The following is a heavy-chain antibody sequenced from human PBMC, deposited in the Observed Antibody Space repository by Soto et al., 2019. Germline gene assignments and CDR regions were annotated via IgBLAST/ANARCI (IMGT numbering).Heavy chain of an antibody. J-gene: IGHJ6*02. V-gene: IGHV3-7*01. Sequence: GGSLRLSCAASGFTFSSYWMSWVRQAPGKGLEWVANIKQDGSEKYYVDSVKGRFTISRDNAKNSLYLQMNSLRAEDTAVYYCARESGLGGYYYYGMDVWGQGTTFTVSS. CDR1: GFTFSSYW. CDR2: IKQDGSEK. CDR3: ARESGLGGYYYYGMDV. D-gene: IGHD1-26*01.